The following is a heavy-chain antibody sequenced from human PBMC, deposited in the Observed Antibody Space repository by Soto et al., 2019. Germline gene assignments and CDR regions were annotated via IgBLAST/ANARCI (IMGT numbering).Heavy chain of an antibody. D-gene: IGHD3-9*01. CDR2: IIPIFGTA. V-gene: IGHV1-69*01. Sequence: QVQLVQSGAEVKKPGSSVKVSCKAAGGTFSSYAISWVRQAPGQGLEWMGGIIPIFGTANYAQKFKGRVTITADESTSTAYMELSSLRSEDTAVYYCSSWYYDILTGCLCYLGQGTLVPVSS. J-gene: IGHJ4*02. CDR1: GGTFSSYA. CDR3: SSWYYDILTGCLCY.